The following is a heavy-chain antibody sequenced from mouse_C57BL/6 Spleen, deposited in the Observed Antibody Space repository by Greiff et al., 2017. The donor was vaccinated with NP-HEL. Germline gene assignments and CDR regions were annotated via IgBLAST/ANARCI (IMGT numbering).Heavy chain of an antibody. D-gene: IGHD4-1*01. CDR3: ARRWDEGYFDY. CDR1: GYAFSSSW. J-gene: IGHJ2*01. V-gene: IGHV1-82*01. Sequence: QVQLQQSGPELVKPGASVKISCKASGYAFSSSWMNWVKQRPGQGLEWIGRIYPGNGDTTYNGKFKGKATLTADKSSSTAYMQLSSLTSEDSAVYLCARRWDEGYFDYWGKGTTLTVSS. CDR2: IYPGNGDT.